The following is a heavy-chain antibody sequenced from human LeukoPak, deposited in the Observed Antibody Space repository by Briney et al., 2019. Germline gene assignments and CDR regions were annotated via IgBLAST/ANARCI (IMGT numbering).Heavy chain of an antibody. D-gene: IGHD6-13*01. CDR2: IRYDGSNK. V-gene: IGHV3-30*02. J-gene: IGHJ4*02. CDR1: GFTFSSYG. Sequence: PGGSLRLSCAASGFTFSSYGMHWVRQAPGKGLGWVAFIRYDGSNKYYADSVKGRFTISRDNSKNTLFLQMNSLRAEDTAVYYCAIHSSSWYWNYFDYWGQGTLVTVSS. CDR3: AIHSSSWYWNYFDY.